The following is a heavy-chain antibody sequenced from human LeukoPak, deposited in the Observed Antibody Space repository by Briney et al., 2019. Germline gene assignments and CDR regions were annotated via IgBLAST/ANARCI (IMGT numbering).Heavy chain of an antibody. V-gene: IGHV1-8*01. CDR3: ARGLRADS. CDR2: VSPDSGST. J-gene: IGHJ4*02. CDR1: GYTFVNFD. D-gene: IGHD2-21*01. Sequence: GASVKVSCKTSGYTFVNFDINWVRQATGQGLEWMGWVSPDSGSTGYAQKFQGRVTMTRNTSINTVYMELSSLRSEDTGVYYCARGLRADSWGQGTLVTVSS.